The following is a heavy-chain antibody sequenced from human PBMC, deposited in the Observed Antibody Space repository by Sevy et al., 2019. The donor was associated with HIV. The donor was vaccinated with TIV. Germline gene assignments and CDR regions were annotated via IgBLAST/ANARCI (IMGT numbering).Heavy chain of an antibody. J-gene: IGHJ6*02. Sequence: GGSLRLSCAASGFTFSSYWMSWVRQAPGKGLEWVANIKQDGSEKYYVDSVKGRFTISRDNAKNSLYLQMNSLRAEDTAVYYCAREVLPAAPTNYYHYYGMDVWGQGTTVTVSS. V-gene: IGHV3-7*01. CDR1: GFTFSSYW. CDR2: IKQDGSEK. D-gene: IGHD2-2*01. CDR3: AREVLPAAPTNYYHYYGMDV.